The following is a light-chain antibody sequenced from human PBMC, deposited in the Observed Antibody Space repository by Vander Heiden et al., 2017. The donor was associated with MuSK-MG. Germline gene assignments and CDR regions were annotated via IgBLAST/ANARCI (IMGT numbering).Light chain of an antibody. CDR1: SSDVGCYNY. Sequence: QSALTQPASVSGSPGQSITISCTGTSSDVGCYNYVSWYQQHPGKAPKLMIYEVSNRPSGVSNRFSGSKSGNTASLTISGLQAEDEADYYCSSYTSSSTRLYVFGTGTKVTVL. CDR2: EVS. CDR3: SSYTSSSTRLYV. V-gene: IGLV2-14*01. J-gene: IGLJ1*01.